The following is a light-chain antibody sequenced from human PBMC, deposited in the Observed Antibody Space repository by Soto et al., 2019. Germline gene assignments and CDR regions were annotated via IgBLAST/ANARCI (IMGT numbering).Light chain of an antibody. CDR2: DVS. J-gene: IGLJ1*01. Sequence: QAVLTQPRSVTGSPGQSATISCTGTSSDVGGHDYVSWYQQHPGKAPKLMIYDVSKRPSGVPDRFSGSKSGNTASLTISGLQPEDEADYYCCSYAGSYTFVFGSGTKVTVL. CDR3: CSYAGSYTFV. V-gene: IGLV2-11*01. CDR1: SSDVGGHDY.